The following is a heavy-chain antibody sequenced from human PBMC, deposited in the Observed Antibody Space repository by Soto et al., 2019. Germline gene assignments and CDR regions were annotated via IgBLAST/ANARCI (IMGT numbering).Heavy chain of an antibody. CDR2: ISGSSGAT. CDR3: AKDAIMVSSSYNYFDY. J-gene: IGHJ4*02. V-gene: IGHV3-23*01. CDR1: GFFFTSYA. D-gene: IGHD6-13*01. Sequence: PRGSLRLSCAASGFFFTSYAMNWFRQAPGKGLEWVSGISGSSGATSYAASVKGRFTISRDNSKNTLYLQMNSLRADDTAVYYCAKDAIMVSSSYNYFDYWGQGTLVTVSS.